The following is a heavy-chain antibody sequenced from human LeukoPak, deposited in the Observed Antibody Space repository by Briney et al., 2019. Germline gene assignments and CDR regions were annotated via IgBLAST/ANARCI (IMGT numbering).Heavy chain of an antibody. Sequence: ASVKVSCKASGYTFTRYYMHWVRQAPGQGLEWMGIINPSGGSTSYAQKFQGRVTVTRDTSASTVYMELSSLRSEDTAVYYCARDSEGGDCPDYWGQGTLVTVSS. CDR2: INPSGGST. CDR3: ARDSEGGDCPDY. D-gene: IGHD2-21*02. V-gene: IGHV1-46*01. J-gene: IGHJ4*02. CDR1: GYTFTRYY.